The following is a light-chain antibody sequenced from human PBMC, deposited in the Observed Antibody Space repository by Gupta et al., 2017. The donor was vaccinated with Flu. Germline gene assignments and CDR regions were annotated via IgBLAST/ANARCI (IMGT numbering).Light chain of an antibody. CDR3: QQRAEWPLS. CDR2: EAS. V-gene: IGKV3-11*01. CDR1: RSFGSH. Sequence: GESATLSCRASRSFGSHLVCYQQNPCQAPRLLIYEASNRATCVPDRFSGRGSGTDFTLTIRRLEPEDFSVYYCQQRAEWPLSFGGGTKVEIK. J-gene: IGKJ4*01.